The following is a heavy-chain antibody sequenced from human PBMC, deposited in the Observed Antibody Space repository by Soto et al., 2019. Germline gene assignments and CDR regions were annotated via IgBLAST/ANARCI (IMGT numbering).Heavy chain of an antibody. V-gene: IGHV3-30*18. J-gene: IGHJ6*02. D-gene: IGHD6-13*01. CDR1: GVTFSSYG. CDR3: AKDLEAAGIYYYYYYGMDV. CDR2: ISYDGSNK. Sequence: QVQLVESGGGVVQPGRSLRLSCAASGVTFSSYGMHWVRQAPGKGLEWVAVISYDGSNKYYADSLRGRFTISRDNSKSTLYLQMNSLRAEDTDVYYCAKDLEAAGIYYYYYYGMDVWGQGTTVTVSS.